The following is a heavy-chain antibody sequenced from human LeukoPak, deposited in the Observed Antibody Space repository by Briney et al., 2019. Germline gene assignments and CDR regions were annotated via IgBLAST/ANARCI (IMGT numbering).Heavy chain of an antibody. CDR3: ARDQRTVGYYGMDV. CDR2: IYYSGST. V-gene: IGHV4-59*01. D-gene: IGHD1-26*01. Sequence: SETLSLTCTVSGGSISGNHWSWVRRPPGKGLEWIGYIYYSGSTNYNPSLKSRVTISVDTSKNQFSLKLRSVTAADTAVYYCARDQRTVGYYGMDVWGRGTTVTVCS. J-gene: IGHJ6*02. CDR1: GGSISGNH.